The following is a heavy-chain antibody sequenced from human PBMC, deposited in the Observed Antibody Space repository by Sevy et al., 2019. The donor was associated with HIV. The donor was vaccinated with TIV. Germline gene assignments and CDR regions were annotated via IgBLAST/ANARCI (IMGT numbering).Heavy chain of an antibody. CDR1: GFTFSTYG. J-gene: IGHJ6*02. CDR3: ARGLAALPGYYYGMDV. Sequence: GGSLRLSCTASGFTFSTYGLHWVRQAPGKGREWVAVILYDGSNKYYGDSVKGRFTISRDNSKNTLYLQMNSLRGEDTAVYYCARGLAALPGYYYGMDVWGQGTTVTVSS. V-gene: IGHV3-30*04. D-gene: IGHD6-6*01. CDR2: ILYDGSNK.